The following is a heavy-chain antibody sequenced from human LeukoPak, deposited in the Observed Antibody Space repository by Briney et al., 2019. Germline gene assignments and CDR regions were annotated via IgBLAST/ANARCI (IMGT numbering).Heavy chain of an antibody. V-gene: IGHV3-23*01. CDR3: ARSRHIQLDAFDI. Sequence: GGSLRLSCAASGFTFSSYAMTWVRQAPGKGLEWVSAISGSGGSTYSGGRTYYADSVKGRFTFSRDNAKNSLYLQMNSLRAEDTAVYYCARSRHIQLDAFDIWGQGTEVTVSS. CDR2: ISGSGGSTYSGGRT. J-gene: IGHJ3*02. D-gene: IGHD5-18*01. CDR1: GFTFSSYA.